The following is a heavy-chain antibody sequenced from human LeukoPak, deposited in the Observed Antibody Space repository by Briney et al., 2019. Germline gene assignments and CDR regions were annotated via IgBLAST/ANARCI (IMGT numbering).Heavy chain of an antibody. V-gene: IGHV4-34*08. J-gene: IGHJ4*02. CDR3: ATKIDYGDYLNY. Sequence: PGGSLRLSCAASGFTFSSYGMHWVRQPPGKGLEWIGEINHSGSTNYNPSLKSRVTISVDTSKNQFSLKLSSVTAADTAVYYCATKIDYGDYLNYWGQGTLVTVSS. D-gene: IGHD4-17*01. CDR2: INHSGST. CDR1: GFTFSSYG.